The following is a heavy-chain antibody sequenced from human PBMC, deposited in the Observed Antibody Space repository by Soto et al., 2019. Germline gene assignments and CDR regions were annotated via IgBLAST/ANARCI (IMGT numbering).Heavy chain of an antibody. D-gene: IGHD6-19*01. CDR2: IDWDDDK. CDR3: ARSLGVNSAVAGPPAWFDP. V-gene: IGHV2-70*01. CDR1: GFSPSTSGMC. Sequence: GSGPTLVNPTQTLTLTCTFSGFSPSTSGMCVSWIRQPPGKALEWLALIDWDDDKYYSTSLKTRLTISKDTSKNQVVLTMTNMDPVDTATYYCARSLGVNSAVAGPPAWFDPWGQGTLVTISS. J-gene: IGHJ5*02.